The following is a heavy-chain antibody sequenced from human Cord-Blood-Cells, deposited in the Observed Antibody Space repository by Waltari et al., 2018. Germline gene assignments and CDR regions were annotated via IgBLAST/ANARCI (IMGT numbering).Heavy chain of an antibody. V-gene: IGHV1-69*09. Sequence: QVQLVQSGAEVKKPGSSVKVSCTASGGTFSSYAISWVRQAPGQGLEWMGRIIPILGIANYAQKFQGRVTITADKSTSTAYMELSSLRSEDTAVYYCARDGSSWYFYYWGQGTLVTVSS. CDR1: GGTFSSYA. J-gene: IGHJ4*02. D-gene: IGHD6-13*01. CDR2: IIPILGIA. CDR3: ARDGSSWYFYY.